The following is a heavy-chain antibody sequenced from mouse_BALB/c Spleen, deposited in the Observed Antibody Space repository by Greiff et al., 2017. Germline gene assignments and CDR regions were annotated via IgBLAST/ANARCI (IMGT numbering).Heavy chain of an antibody. Sequence: EVMLVESGGGLVKPGGSLKLSCAASGFTFSSYAMSWVRQTPEKRLEWVASISSGGSTYYPDSVKGRFTISRDNARNILYLQMSSPRSEDTAMYYCARGRDYYGYFYAMDYWGQGTSVTVSS. CDR2: ISSGGST. V-gene: IGHV5-6-5*01. J-gene: IGHJ4*01. CDR1: GFTFSSYA. CDR3: ARGRDYYGYFYAMDY. D-gene: IGHD1-2*01.